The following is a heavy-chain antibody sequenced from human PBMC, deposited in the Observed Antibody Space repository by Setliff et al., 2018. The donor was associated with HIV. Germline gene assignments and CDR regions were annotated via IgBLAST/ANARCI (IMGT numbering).Heavy chain of an antibody. J-gene: IGHJ5*02. V-gene: IGHV4-39*01. CDR1: GGSINSDIFY. D-gene: IGHD3-3*01. CDR3: ARQRGGRVTIFGVSGGWFDP. CDR2: IYYSGTT. Sequence: SETLSLTCSVSGGSINSDIFYWGWIRQAPGKGLEGIGSIYYSGTTYYNPSLRGRVTISVDRARNQFSLKLSSVTAADTAVYYCARQRGGRVTIFGVSGGWFDPWGQGTLVTVSS.